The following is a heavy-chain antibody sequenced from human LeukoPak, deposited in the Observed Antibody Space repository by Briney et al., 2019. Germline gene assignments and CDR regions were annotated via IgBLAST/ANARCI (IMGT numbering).Heavy chain of an antibody. Sequence: SVKVSCKASGGTFSSYAISWVRQAPGQGLEWMGGIIPIFGTANYAQKFQGRVTITADESTSTAYMELSSLRSEDTAVYYCARDPLRGGGFDYWGQGTLVTASS. CDR3: ARDPLRGGGFDY. CDR2: IIPIFGTA. D-gene: IGHD3-16*01. J-gene: IGHJ4*02. CDR1: GGTFSSYA. V-gene: IGHV1-69*13.